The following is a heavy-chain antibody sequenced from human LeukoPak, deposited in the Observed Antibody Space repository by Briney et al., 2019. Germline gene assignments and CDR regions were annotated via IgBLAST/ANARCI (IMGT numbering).Heavy chain of an antibody. V-gene: IGHV4-59*03. CDR3: ATYLRYSSSWYRLD. J-gene: IGHJ4*02. CDR2: IYYSEST. CDR1: GGSTSSYY. D-gene: IGHD6-13*01. Sequence: SETLSLTCTVSGGSTSSYYWSWIRQPPGKGLEWIGYIYYSESTNYNPSLKSRVTISVDTSKNQFSLKLSSVTAADTAVYYCATYLRYSSSWYRLDWGQGTLVTVSS.